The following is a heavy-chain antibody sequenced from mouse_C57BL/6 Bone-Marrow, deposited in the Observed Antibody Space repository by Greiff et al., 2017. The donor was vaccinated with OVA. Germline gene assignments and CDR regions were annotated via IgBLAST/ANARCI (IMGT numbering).Heavy chain of an antibody. CDR3: TIDGFAY. Sequence: EVQPVESGAELVRPGASVKLSCTASGFNIKDDYMHWVKQRPEQGLEWIGWIDPENGDTEYASKFQGKATITADTSSNTAYLQLSSLTSEDTAVYYCTIDGFAYWGQGTLVTVSA. J-gene: IGHJ3*01. CDR1: GFNIKDDY. CDR2: IDPENGDT. V-gene: IGHV14-4*01.